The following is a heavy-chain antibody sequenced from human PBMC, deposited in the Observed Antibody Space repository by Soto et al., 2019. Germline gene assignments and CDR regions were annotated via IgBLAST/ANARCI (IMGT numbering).Heavy chain of an antibody. CDR1: GFTFSNAW. J-gene: IGHJ4*02. Sequence: GGSLRLSCAASGFTFSNAWMSWVRQAPGKGLEWAGRIKSKTDGGTTDYAAPVKGRFTISRDDSKNTLYLQMNSLKTEDTAVYYCTTDRPYYYDSSGPSLWGQGTLVTVSS. D-gene: IGHD3-22*01. CDR3: TTDRPYYYDSSGPSL. CDR2: IKSKTDGGTT. V-gene: IGHV3-15*01.